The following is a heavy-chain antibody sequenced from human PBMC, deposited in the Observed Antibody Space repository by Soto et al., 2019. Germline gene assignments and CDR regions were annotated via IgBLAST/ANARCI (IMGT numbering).Heavy chain of an antibody. J-gene: IGHJ6*02. CDR2: ISSRSGTI. CDR1: GFSFSDYY. Sequence: PGGSLRLSCAASGFSFSDYYMTWIRQAPGQGLEWVSYISSRSGTIFYADSVKGRFTISRDNSKNTLYLQMNSLRAEDTAVYYCARGGSSSWPYYYYGMDVWGRGTTVTVSS. CDR3: ARGGSSSWPYYYYGMDV. D-gene: IGHD6-13*01. V-gene: IGHV3-11*04.